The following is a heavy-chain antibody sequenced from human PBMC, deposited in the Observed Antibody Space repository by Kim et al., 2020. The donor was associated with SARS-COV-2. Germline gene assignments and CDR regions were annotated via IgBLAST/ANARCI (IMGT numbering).Heavy chain of an antibody. Sequence: SETLSPTCTVSGGSVSSGSYYWSWIRQPPGKGLEWIGYIYYSASTNYNPSLKSRVTISVDTSKNQFSLNLSSVTAADTAVYYCARRSGSYRFDYWGQGTLVTVSS. J-gene: IGHJ4*02. V-gene: IGHV4-61*01. CDR3: ARRSGSYRFDY. CDR1: GGSVSSGSYY. D-gene: IGHD1-26*01. CDR2: IYYSAST.